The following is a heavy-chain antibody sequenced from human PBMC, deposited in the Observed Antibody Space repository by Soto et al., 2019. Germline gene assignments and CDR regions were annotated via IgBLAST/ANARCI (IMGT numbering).Heavy chain of an antibody. CDR1: GFSLNTDGEG. Sequence: QITLKESGPPQVKPTQTLTLTCSFSGFSLNTDGEGVGWVRQPPGEALEWLALIYWDDDERYSPSLKTRLTITKDPSKNQVVLIMTNMDPVDTATYYCTHSRNLITEDAQVGDFDYWGQGTLVTVS. D-gene: IGHD3-10*01. J-gene: IGHJ4*02. CDR3: THSRNLITEDAQVGDFDY. V-gene: IGHV2-5*02. CDR2: IYWDDDE.